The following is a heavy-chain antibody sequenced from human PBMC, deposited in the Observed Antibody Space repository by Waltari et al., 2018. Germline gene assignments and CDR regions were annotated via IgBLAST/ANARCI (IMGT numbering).Heavy chain of an antibody. CDR1: GGSITSGIYY. D-gene: IGHD4-17*01. J-gene: IGHJ4*02. Sequence: QVQLQESGPGLVKPSQTLSLTCSVSGGSITSGIYYWTWIRQPAGKGLEWIGRIYTSGNPDYNPPLKSRVTMSMDTSKNQFSLNLSSVTAADTAVYYCARFPRDYSFDYWGQGTLVTVSS. CDR3: ARFPRDYSFDY. CDR2: IYTSGNP. V-gene: IGHV4-61*02.